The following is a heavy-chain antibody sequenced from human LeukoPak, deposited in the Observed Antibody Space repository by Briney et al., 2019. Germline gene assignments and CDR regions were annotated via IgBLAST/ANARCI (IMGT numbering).Heavy chain of an antibody. V-gene: IGHV4-4*07. J-gene: IGHJ4*02. CDR2: IYTSGST. D-gene: IGHD2-2*01. CDR3: ARAGYCSSTSCRRKTPFDY. Sequence: PSETLSLTCTVSSGSISSYYWSWIRQPAGKGLEWIGRIYTSGSTNYNPSLKSRVTMSVDTSKNQFSLKLSSVTAADTAVYYCARAGYCSSTSCRRKTPFDYWGQGTLVTVSS. CDR1: SGSISSYY.